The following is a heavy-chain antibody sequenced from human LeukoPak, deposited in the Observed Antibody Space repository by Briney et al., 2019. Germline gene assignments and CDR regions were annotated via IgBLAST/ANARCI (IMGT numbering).Heavy chain of an antibody. CDR2: ISGSGGST. CDR3: AKDGRQQLVYPLG. Sequence: GGSLRLSCTASGFTFSSYAMSWVRQAPGKGLEWVSAISGSGGSTYYADSVKGRFTISRDNSKNTLYLQMNSLRAEDTAVYYCAKDGRQQLVYPLGWGQGTLVTVSS. CDR1: GFTFSSYA. D-gene: IGHD6-13*01. V-gene: IGHV3-23*01. J-gene: IGHJ4*02.